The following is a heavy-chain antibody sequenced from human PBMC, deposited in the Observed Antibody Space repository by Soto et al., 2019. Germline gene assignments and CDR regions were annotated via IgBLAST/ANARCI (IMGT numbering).Heavy chain of an antibody. CDR2: ISSSSSYI. V-gene: IGHV3-21*01. D-gene: IGHD3-22*01. CDR1: GFTFSSYS. Sequence: LRLSCAASGFTFSSYSMNWVRQAPGKGLEWVSSISSSSSYIYYADSVKGRFTISRDNAKNSLYLQMNSLRAEDTAVYYCAREGYYYDSSGYYFFDYWGQGTLVTVSS. J-gene: IGHJ4*02. CDR3: AREGYYYDSSGYYFFDY.